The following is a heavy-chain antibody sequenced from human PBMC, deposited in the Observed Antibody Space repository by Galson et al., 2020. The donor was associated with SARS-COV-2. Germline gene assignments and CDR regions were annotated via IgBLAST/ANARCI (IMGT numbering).Heavy chain of an antibody. J-gene: IGHJ4*02. V-gene: IGHV3-21*01. D-gene: IGHD6-13*01. CDR1: GFTFSSYS. Sequence: GGSLRLSCAASGFTFSSYSMNWVRQAPGKGLEWVSSISSSSYIYYADSVKGRFTISRDNAKNSLYLQMNSLRAEDTAVYYCARDLGAAAKFDYWGQGTLVTVSS. CDR3: ARDLGAAAKFDY. CDR2: ISSSSYI.